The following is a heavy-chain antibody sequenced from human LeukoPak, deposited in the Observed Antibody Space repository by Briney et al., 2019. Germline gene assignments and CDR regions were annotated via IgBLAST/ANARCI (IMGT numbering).Heavy chain of an antibody. V-gene: IGHV3-23*01. D-gene: IGHD3-22*01. CDR2: ISGSGGST. CDR3: AKDTSIVVVTLSAY. CDR1: GFTFSSYA. Sequence: PGGSLRLSCAASGFTFSSYAMSWVRQAPGKGREWVSAISGSGGSTYYADSVKGRFTISRDNSKNTLYLQMNSLRAEDTAVYYCAKDTSIVVVTLSAYWGQGTLVTVSS. J-gene: IGHJ4*02.